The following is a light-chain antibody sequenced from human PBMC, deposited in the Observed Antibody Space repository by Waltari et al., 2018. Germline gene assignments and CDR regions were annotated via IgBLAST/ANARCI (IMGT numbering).Light chain of an antibody. CDR2: RSD. CDR3: AAWDDSPDGWV. Sequence: QSVLIQPPSASGTPGQRVTISCSGSTTNLESHTVSWYQHLPGTAPKLLIYRSDQRPPGVPDRFSGSKSGTSASLAISGLQSDDEAHYYCAAWDDSPDGWVFGGGTKLTVL. CDR1: TTNLESHT. V-gene: IGLV1-44*01. J-gene: IGLJ3*02.